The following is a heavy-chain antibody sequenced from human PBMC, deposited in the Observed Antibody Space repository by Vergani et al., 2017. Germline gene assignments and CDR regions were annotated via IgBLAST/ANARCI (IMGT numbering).Heavy chain of an antibody. CDR3: ARFVRQPNYYYYGMDV. D-gene: IGHD6-13*01. V-gene: IGHV4-34*01. J-gene: IGHJ6*02. Sequence: QVQLQQWGAGLLKPSETLSLTCAVYGGSFSGYYWSWIRQPPGKGLEWIGEINHSGSTNYNPSLKSRVTISVDTSKNQFSLKLSSGTAADTAVYYCARFVRQPNYYYYGMDVWGQGTTVTVSS. CDR2: INHSGST. CDR1: GGSFSGYY.